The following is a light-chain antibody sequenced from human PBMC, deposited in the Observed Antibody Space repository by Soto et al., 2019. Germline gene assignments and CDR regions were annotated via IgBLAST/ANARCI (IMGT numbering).Light chain of an antibody. CDR1: QSVSNN. CDR2: GAS. CDR3: QQYNNWPRT. Sequence: KVMTQSLATLSVSTGERVTLSCRASQSVSNNLAWYQQKPCQAPRLLIYGASTRATGIPARFSGSGSGTEFTLTITSLQSEDFAVYYCQQYNNWPRTFGQGTKV. J-gene: IGKJ1*01. V-gene: IGKV3-15*01.